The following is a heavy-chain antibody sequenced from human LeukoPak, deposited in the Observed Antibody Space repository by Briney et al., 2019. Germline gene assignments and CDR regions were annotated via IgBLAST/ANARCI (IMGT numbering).Heavy chain of an antibody. CDR1: GFTFSNAW. CDR2: IKSKAVGGTT. CDR3: TTDDPINRS. Sequence: PGGSLRLSCAASGFTFSNAWMSWVRQAPGKGLEWVGRIKSKAVGGTTDYAAPVNGRFTVSRDDSKNTLYLQMNSLKTEDAAMYYCTTDDPINRSWGQGTLVTVSS. V-gene: IGHV3-15*01. J-gene: IGHJ4*02.